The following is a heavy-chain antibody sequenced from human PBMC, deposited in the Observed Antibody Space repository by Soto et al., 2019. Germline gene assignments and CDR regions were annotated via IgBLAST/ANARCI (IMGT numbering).Heavy chain of an antibody. CDR2: IYHSGST. J-gene: IGHJ3*02. CDR1: SGSISSSNW. D-gene: IGHD2-15*01. V-gene: IGHV4-4*02. Sequence: TLSLTCAVSSGSISSSNWWSWVRQPPGKGLEWIGEIYHSGSTNYNPSLKSRVTISVDKSKNQFSLKLSSVTAADTAVYYCARSMVVAASDAFGIWGQGTMVTVSS. CDR3: ARSMVVAASDAFGI.